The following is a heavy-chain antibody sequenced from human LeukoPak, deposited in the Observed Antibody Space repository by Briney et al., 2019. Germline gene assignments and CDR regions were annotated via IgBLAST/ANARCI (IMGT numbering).Heavy chain of an antibody. CDR2: FDPEDGET. CDR1: GYTLTELS. V-gene: IGHV1-24*01. CDR3: AKDGREQLLLDGDYYYYYMDV. J-gene: IGHJ6*03. D-gene: IGHD2-21*02. Sequence: ASVKVSCKVSGYTLTELSMHWVRQAPGKGLEWMGGFDPEDGETIYAQKFQGRLTMTEDTSTDTVYMELSSLRSEDTAVYYCAKDGREQLLLDGDYYYYYMDVWGKGTTGTVSS.